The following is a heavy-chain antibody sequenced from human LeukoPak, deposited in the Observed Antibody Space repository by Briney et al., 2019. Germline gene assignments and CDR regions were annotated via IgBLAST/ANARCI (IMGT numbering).Heavy chain of an antibody. J-gene: IGHJ4*02. Sequence: SETLSLTCAVYGGPFSGYYWSWIRQPPGKGLEWIGEIYHSGSTNYNPSLKSRVTISVDTSKNQFSLKLSSVTAADTAVYYCARTTYYDSSGYAYWGQGTLVTVSS. CDR3: ARTTYYDSSGYAY. CDR2: IYHSGST. V-gene: IGHV4-34*01. D-gene: IGHD3-22*01. CDR1: GGPFSGYY.